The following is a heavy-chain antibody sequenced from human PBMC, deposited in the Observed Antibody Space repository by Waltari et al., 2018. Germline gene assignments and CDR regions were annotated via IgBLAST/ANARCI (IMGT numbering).Heavy chain of an antibody. J-gene: IGHJ4*02. Sequence: EVQLVQSGAEVRKPGESLKISCKGSGYRFNNYWIGWVRQMPGEGLEWMGIIYPGDSDTRYSPSFQGQVTMSVDKSISTAYLQWRSLKASDTAIYFCCLLTGTSDYGWGQGTLVTVSS. CDR2: IYPGDSDT. D-gene: IGHD3-9*01. CDR1: GYRFNNYW. V-gene: IGHV5-51*01. CDR3: CLLTGTSDYG.